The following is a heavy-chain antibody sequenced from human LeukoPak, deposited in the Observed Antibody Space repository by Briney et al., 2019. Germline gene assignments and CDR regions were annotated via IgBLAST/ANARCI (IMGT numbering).Heavy chain of an antibody. D-gene: IGHD5-18*01. Sequence: GGSLRLSCAASGFTFSNYWMNWVRQAPGKGLEWVANIKQDGSDKDYVDSVKGRFTISRDNARNSLYLHMNSLRAEDTAVYYCARCGYSHGYGWGGGYYYYYLDVWGKGTTVTVSS. J-gene: IGHJ6*03. CDR1: GFTFSNYW. CDR2: IKQDGSDK. CDR3: ARCGYSHGYGWGGGYYYYYLDV. V-gene: IGHV3-7*01.